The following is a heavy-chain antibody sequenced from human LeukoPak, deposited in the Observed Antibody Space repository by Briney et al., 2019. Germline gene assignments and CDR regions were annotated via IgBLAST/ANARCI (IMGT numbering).Heavy chain of an antibody. Sequence: ASVKVSCKASGYTFTGYYMHWVRQAPGQGLEWMGWINPNSGGTNYAQKFQGWVTMTRDTSISTAYMELSRLRSDDTAVYYCARDTVRDCSSTSCDRLYVDTAMVTDYWGQGTLVTVSS. D-gene: IGHD2-2*01. J-gene: IGHJ4*02. V-gene: IGHV1-2*04. CDR1: GYTFTGYY. CDR2: INPNSGGT. CDR3: ARDTVRDCSSTSCDRLYVDTAMVTDY.